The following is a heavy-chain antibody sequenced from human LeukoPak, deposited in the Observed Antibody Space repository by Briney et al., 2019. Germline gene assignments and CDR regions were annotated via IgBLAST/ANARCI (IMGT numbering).Heavy chain of an antibody. CDR2: ISAYNGKT. V-gene: IGHV1-18*01. CDR1: GYTFTSYY. Sequence: ASVKVSCKASGYTFTSYYISWVRQAPGQGLEWMGWISAYNGKTNYAQKLQGRVTMTTDTSTSTAYMELRSLRSDDAAVYYCARESWYVVQNDYWGQGTLVTVSS. CDR3: ARESWYVVQNDY. D-gene: IGHD6-13*01. J-gene: IGHJ4*02.